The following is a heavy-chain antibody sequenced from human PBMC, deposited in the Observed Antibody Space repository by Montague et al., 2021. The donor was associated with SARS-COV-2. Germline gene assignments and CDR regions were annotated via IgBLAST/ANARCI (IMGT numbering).Heavy chain of an antibody. CDR3: TRARITTIVVVNAFDI. V-gene: IGHV4-31*02. D-gene: IGHD3-22*01. J-gene: IGHJ3*02. Sequence: SGSTYYNPSLKSRVTISVETSKSQFSLKLSSVTAADTALYYCTRARITTIVVVNAFDIWGQVTMFTVSS. CDR2: SGST.